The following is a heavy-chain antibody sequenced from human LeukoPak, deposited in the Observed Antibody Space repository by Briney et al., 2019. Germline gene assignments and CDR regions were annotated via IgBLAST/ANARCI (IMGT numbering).Heavy chain of an antibody. CDR3: ARGKYDSGGYYLDY. Sequence: SETLSLTCAVYGESFSGYYWSWIRQPPGKGLTWIGEINHSGTTNYNPSLKSRVTISLDTSKSQFSLMLSSVTAADTAVYYCARGKYDSGGYYLDYWGQGTLVTVSS. V-gene: IGHV4-34*01. CDR1: GESFSGYY. D-gene: IGHD3-22*01. CDR2: INHSGTT. J-gene: IGHJ4*02.